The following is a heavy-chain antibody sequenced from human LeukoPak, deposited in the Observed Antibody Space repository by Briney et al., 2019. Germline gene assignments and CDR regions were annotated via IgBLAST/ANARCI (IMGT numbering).Heavy chain of an antibody. Sequence: GGSLRLSCAASGLTFSSYGMSWVRQAPGKGLEWVSAISNSGGSTYYADSVKGRFTISRDNSKNTLYLQMNSLRAEDTAVYYCAKGYSSGQPYYCDYWGQGTLVTVSS. D-gene: IGHD6-19*01. CDR1: GLTFSSYG. CDR2: ISNSGGST. V-gene: IGHV3-23*01. CDR3: AKGYSSGQPYYCDY. J-gene: IGHJ4*02.